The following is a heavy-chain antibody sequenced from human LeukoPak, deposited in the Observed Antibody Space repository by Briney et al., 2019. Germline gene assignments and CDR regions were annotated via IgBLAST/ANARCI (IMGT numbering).Heavy chain of an antibody. Sequence: SETLSLTCAVYGGSFSGYYWSWIRQPPGKGLEWIGEINHSGSTYYNPSLKSRVTISVDTSKNQFSLKLSSVTAADTAVYYCARGIRYYFGSGNDYRVDWFDPWGQGSLVTVSS. V-gene: IGHV4-34*01. J-gene: IGHJ5*02. CDR1: GGSFSGYY. CDR3: ARGIRYYFGSGNDYRVDWFDP. D-gene: IGHD3-10*01. CDR2: INHSGST.